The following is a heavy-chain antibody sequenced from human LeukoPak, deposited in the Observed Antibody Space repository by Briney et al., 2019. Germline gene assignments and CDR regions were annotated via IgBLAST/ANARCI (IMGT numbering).Heavy chain of an antibody. J-gene: IGHJ4*02. CDR2: IESDGTKE. CDR1: GFRFSSYD. CDR3: AKEGSGWYYLDY. V-gene: IGHV3-30*02. Sequence: GGSLRLSCAASGFRFSSYDIHWVRPAPGKGLEWVTFIESDGTKEYYADSVKGRFTISRDNSKNTVYVQMNTLRAEDTAVYYCAKEGSGWYYLDYWGQGTVVTVSS. D-gene: IGHD6-19*01.